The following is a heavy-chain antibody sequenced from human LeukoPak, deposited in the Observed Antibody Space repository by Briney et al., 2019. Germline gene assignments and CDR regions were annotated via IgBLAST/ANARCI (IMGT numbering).Heavy chain of an antibody. Sequence: PSETLSLTCAVSGGSFSGYYWTWIRQPPGEGLEWIGEINHSGSANYNPSLKSRVTISLDTSKNQFSLKLSSVTAADTAVYYCARVRGIAVADWGQGTLVTVSS. D-gene: IGHD6-19*01. J-gene: IGHJ4*02. V-gene: IGHV4-34*01. CDR2: INHSGSA. CDR3: ARVRGIAVAD. CDR1: GGSFSGYY.